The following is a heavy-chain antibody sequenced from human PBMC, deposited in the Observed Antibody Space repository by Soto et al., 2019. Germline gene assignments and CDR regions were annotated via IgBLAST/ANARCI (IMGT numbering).Heavy chain of an antibody. Sequence: SETLSLTCTVSGGSISSYYWSWIRQPPGKGLEWIGYIYYCGSTNYNPSLKSRVTISVDTSKNQFSLKLISVTAADTAVYYCARIGCSGGSCYSPTYYYYYGMDVWGQGTTVTVSS. V-gene: IGHV4-59*01. J-gene: IGHJ6*02. CDR3: ARIGCSGGSCYSPTYYYYYGMDV. CDR2: IYYCGST. D-gene: IGHD2-15*01. CDR1: GGSISSYY.